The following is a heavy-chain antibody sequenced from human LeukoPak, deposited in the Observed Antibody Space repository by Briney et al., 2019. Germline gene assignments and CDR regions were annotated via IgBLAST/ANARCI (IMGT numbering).Heavy chain of an antibody. CDR1: GYTFTSYG. J-gene: IGHJ3*02. CDR3: AKDMLGIAAAGDAFDI. V-gene: IGHV1-18*01. D-gene: IGHD6-13*01. Sequence: ASVKVSCKASGYTFTSYGISWVRQAPGQGLEWMGWISAYNGNTNYAQKLQGRVTMTTDTSTSTAYMELRSLRSDDTALYYCAKDMLGIAAAGDAFDIWGQGTMVTVSS. CDR2: ISAYNGNT.